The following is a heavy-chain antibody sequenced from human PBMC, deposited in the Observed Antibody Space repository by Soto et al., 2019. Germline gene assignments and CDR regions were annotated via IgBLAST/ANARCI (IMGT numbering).Heavy chain of an antibody. CDR3: AKTESSGWSTRYGMDV. CDR2: ISGGGNST. D-gene: IGHD6-19*01. CDR1: GITFSNYA. Sequence: EVQLLESGGDLIQPGGSLRLSCVASGITFSNYAMTWVRQAPGKGLEWVSGISGGGNSTYYADSVKGRFTISRDNSKNALYLQMNSLRAEDTAVYYCAKTESSGWSTRYGMDVWGQGTTVTVSS. V-gene: IGHV3-23*01. J-gene: IGHJ6*02.